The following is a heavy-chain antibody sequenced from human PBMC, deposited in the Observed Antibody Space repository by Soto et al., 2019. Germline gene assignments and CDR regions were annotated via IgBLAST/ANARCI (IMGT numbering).Heavy chain of an antibody. D-gene: IGHD1-26*01. J-gene: IGHJ4*02. Sequence: EVQLVQSGAEVKKPGESLKISCEGSGYSFAIYWIGWVRQMPGKGLEWMGTVYPGDSDTRYSPSFQGQVTISADKYINTAYLQWSRLKASDTAMYYCVRQHKSGTYYDAYWGQGTLVTVSS. CDR1: GYSFAIYW. CDR2: VYPGDSDT. CDR3: VRQHKSGTYYDAY. V-gene: IGHV5-51*01.